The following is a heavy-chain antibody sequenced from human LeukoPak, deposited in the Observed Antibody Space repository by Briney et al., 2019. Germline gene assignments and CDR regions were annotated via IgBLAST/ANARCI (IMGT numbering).Heavy chain of an antibody. CDR3: ARDGTYADYDPDFDI. Sequence: GGSLRLSCAASGFTFSRFWMSWVRQAPGKGLEWVANIKQDGSEKYYVDSVKGRFTISRDNAKNSLYLQMNSLRAEDTAVFYCARDGTYADYDPDFDIWGQGTLVTVSS. V-gene: IGHV3-7*04. CDR2: IKQDGSEK. J-gene: IGHJ4*02. CDR1: GFTFSRFW. D-gene: IGHD3-16*01.